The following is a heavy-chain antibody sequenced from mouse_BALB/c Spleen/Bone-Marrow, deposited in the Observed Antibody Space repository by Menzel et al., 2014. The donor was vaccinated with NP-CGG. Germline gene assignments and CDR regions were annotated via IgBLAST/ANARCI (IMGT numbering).Heavy chain of an antibody. CDR1: GFTFSSYY. V-gene: IGHV5-6-2*01. D-gene: IGHD2-4*01. CDR3: ARIYYDYDGSY. CDR2: INSNGGGT. J-gene: IGHJ3*01. Sequence: EVQLVESGGGLVKLGGSLKLSCAASGFTFSSYYMSWVRQTPEKRLELVAAINSNGGGTYYPDTVKGRFTISRDNAKNTLYLQMSSLKSEDTALYYCARIYYDYDGSYWGQGTLVTVSA.